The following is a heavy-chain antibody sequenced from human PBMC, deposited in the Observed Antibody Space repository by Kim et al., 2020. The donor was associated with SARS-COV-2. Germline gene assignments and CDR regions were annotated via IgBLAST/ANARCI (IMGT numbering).Heavy chain of an antibody. D-gene: IGHD6-25*01. Sequence: SETLSLTCTVSGGSISSSSYYWGWIRQPPGKGLEWIGSIYYSGSTYYNPSLKSRVTISVDTSKNQFSLKLSSVTAADTAVYYCARQRAAARLGGWFDPWGQGTLVTVSS. CDR2: IYYSGST. J-gene: IGHJ5*02. V-gene: IGHV4-39*01. CDR3: ARQRAAARLGGWFDP. CDR1: GGSISSSSYY.